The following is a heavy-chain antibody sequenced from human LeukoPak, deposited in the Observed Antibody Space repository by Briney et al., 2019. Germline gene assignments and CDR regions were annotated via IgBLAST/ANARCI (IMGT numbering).Heavy chain of an antibody. CDR3: ARDLRPFYDSSGYYYGY. V-gene: IGHV1-18*01. D-gene: IGHD3-22*01. CDR2: ISAYNGNT. Sequence: ASVKVSCKASGYTFTSYGISWVRQAPGQGLEWMGWISAYNGNTNYAQKLQGRVTMTTDTSTSTAYMELRSLRSDDTAVYYCARDLRPFYDSSGYYYGYWGQGTLVNVSS. CDR1: GYTFTSYG. J-gene: IGHJ4*02.